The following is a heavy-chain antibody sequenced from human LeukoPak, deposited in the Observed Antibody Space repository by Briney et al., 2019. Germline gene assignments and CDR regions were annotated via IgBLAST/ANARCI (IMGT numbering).Heavy chain of an antibody. D-gene: IGHD3-22*01. J-gene: IGHJ4*02. V-gene: IGHV3-30*18. CDR1: GFTFSSYA. CDR3: AKDPPPGGYPDY. CDR2: ISYDGSNK. Sequence: GGSLRLSCAASGFTFSSYAMSWVRQAPGKGLEWVAVISYDGSNKYYADSVKGRFTISRDNSKNTLYLQMNSLRAEDTAVYYCAKDPPPGGYPDYWGQGTLVTVSS.